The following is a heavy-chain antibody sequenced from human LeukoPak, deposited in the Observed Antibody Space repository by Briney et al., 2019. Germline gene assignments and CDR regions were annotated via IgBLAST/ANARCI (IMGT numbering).Heavy chain of an antibody. CDR1: GGSFSGYY. CDR3: ATSCPKYYYYYYMDV. Sequence: SETLSLTCAVYGGSFSGYYWSWIRQPPGKGLEWIGEINHSGSTNYNPSLKSRVTISVDTSKNQFSLKLNSVTAADTAVYYCATSCPKYYYYYYMDVWGKGTTVTVSS. CDR2: INHSGST. D-gene: IGHD2-2*01. V-gene: IGHV4-34*01. J-gene: IGHJ6*03.